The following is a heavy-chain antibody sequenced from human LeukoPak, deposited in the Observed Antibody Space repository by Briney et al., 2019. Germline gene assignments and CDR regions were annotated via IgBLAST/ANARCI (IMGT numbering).Heavy chain of an antibody. Sequence: PSETLSLTCTVSGGSISSYYWSWIRQPAGKGLEWIGRIYTSGSTNYNPSLKSRVTMSVDTSKNQFSLKLSSVTAADTAVYYCARDLSYSSSWTGLYYFDYWGQGTLVTVSS. CDR3: ARDLSYSSSWTGLYYFDY. V-gene: IGHV4-4*07. D-gene: IGHD6-13*01. CDR1: GGSISSYY. CDR2: IYTSGST. J-gene: IGHJ4*02.